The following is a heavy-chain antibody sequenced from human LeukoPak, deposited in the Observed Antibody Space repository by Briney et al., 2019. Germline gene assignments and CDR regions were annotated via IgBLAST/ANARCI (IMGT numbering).Heavy chain of an antibody. CDR1: GFTVSTIY. J-gene: IGHJ6*02. D-gene: IGHD5-12*01. CDR3: ARAHSQRQGGYRAYDVYGMDV. V-gene: IGHV3-53*01. Sequence: GGSLRLSCAASGFTVSTIYMSWVRQAPGTGLECVSIIYPGGSTYYADSVTGRFAVSRDNSKNTLFLQMDSLRAEDTAVYYCARAHSQRQGGYRAYDVYGMDVWGQGTTVTVSS. CDR2: IYPGGST.